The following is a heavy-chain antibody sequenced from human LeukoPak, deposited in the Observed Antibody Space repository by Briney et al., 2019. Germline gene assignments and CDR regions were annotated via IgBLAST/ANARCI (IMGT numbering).Heavy chain of an antibody. CDR3: ARAYQHLGGLSFPDY. CDR2: INPNTGNP. CDR1: GYTFTSYA. Sequence: ASVKVSCKASGYTFTSYAMNWVRQAPGQGLEWMVWINPNTGNPTYAQAFTGRFVFSLDTSVSTAYLQISSLKAEDTAVYYCARAYQHLGGLSFPDYWGQGALVTVSS. J-gene: IGHJ4*02. D-gene: IGHD3-16*02. V-gene: IGHV7-4-1*02.